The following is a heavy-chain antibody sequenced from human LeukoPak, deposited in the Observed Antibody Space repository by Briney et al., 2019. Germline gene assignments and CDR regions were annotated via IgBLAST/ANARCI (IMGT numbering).Heavy chain of an antibody. CDR2: IRSKANSYAT. Sequence: GGSLRLSCAASGFTFSGSAMHWVRLASGKGLEWVGRIRSKANSYATAYAASVTGRFTISRDDSKNTAYLQMNSLETEDTAVYYCASPYCSDGVCYPGYWGQGALVTVSS. CDR3: ASPYCSDGVCYPGY. D-gene: IGHD2-8*01. CDR1: GFTFSGSA. J-gene: IGHJ4*02. V-gene: IGHV3-73*01.